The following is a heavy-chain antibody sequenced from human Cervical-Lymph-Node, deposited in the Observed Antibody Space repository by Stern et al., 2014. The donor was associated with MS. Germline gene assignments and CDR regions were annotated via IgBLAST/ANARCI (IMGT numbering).Heavy chain of an antibody. CDR2: INGHTGDT. CDR1: GYTFSAYY. D-gene: IGHD4-17*01. J-gene: IGHJ4*02. CDR3: AREGRSTVTTAAAY. V-gene: IGHV1-2*06. Sequence: QVQLVESGTEVKKPGASVKVSCKASGYTFSAYYVHWVRQAPGQGLEWMGRINGHTGDTNYAQKFQGRVTMDRDPSISTAYLELASLRSDDTAVCYCAREGRSTVTTAAAYWGQGTLVTVSS.